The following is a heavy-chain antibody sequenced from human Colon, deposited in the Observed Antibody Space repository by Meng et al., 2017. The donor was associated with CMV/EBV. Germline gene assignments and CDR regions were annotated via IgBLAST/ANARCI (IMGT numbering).Heavy chain of an antibody. CDR2: VYHRGDT. CDR1: GDSISSDIW. J-gene: IGHJ4*02. D-gene: IGHD1-1*01. CDR3: GRDQGRQLINH. Sequence: VQLQESGPGLVKPSGXXXXTCTVSGDSISSDIWWSWVRQPPGKGLEWIGEVYHRGDTNYNPSLKSRVVISVDRSKNQFSLNLSSVTAADTAVYYCGRDQGRQLINHWGQGTLVTVSS. V-gene: IGHV4-4*02.